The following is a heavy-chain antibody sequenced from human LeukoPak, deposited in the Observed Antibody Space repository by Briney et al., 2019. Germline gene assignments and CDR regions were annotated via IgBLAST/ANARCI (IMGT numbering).Heavy chain of an antibody. Sequence: SVTVSYKASGGTFNSYAISWLRQAPGQGLEWMGGIIPIFGTANYAQKFQGRVTITTDESTSTAYMELSSLRSEDTAVYYCASADYDVWSGYSYFDYWGQGTLVTVSS. V-gene: IGHV1-69*05. J-gene: IGHJ4*02. CDR3: ASADYDVWSGYSYFDY. CDR2: IIPIFGTA. CDR1: GGTFNSYA. D-gene: IGHD3-3*01.